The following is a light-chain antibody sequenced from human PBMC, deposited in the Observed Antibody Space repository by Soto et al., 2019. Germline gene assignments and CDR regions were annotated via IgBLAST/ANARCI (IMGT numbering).Light chain of an antibody. CDR3: QTWGTGFQF. V-gene: IGLV1-40*01. CDR1: SSNIGAGYA. CDR2: ANT. Sequence: QSVLTQPPSVSGAPGQRVTISCTGSSSNIGAGYAVHWYQHLPGTAPKLLIYANTNRPSGVPDRFSGSESGTSASLAITGLQAEDEADYYCQTWGTGFQFFGGGTKLTVL. J-gene: IGLJ2*01.